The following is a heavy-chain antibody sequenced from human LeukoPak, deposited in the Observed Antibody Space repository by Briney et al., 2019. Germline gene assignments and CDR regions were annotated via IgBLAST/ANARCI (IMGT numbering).Heavy chain of an antibody. J-gene: IGHJ6*03. V-gene: IGHV3-21*01. CDR2: ISSSSSYI. CDR3: ASPASGSYYNYYYYMDV. Sequence: GGSLRLSCAASGFTFSSYSMNWVRQAPGKGLEWASSISSSSSYIYYADSVKGRFTISRDNAKNSLYLQMNSLRAEDTAVYYCASPASGSYYNYYYYMDVWGKGTTVTVSS. CDR1: GFTFSSYS. D-gene: IGHD3-10*01.